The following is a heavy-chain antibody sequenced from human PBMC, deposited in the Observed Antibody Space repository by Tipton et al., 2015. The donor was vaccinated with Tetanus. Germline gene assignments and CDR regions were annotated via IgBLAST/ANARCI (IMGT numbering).Heavy chain of an antibody. V-gene: IGHV3-53*05. Sequence: SLRLSCAASGFTVSSNYMSWVRQAPGKGLEWVSVIYSGGSTYYADSVKGRFTISRDNSKNSLYLQMNSLRTEDTALYYCAKDLGHQSDYWGQGTLVTVSS. CDR1: GFTVSSNY. CDR3: AKDLGHQSDY. D-gene: IGHD7-27*01. J-gene: IGHJ4*02. CDR2: IYSGGST.